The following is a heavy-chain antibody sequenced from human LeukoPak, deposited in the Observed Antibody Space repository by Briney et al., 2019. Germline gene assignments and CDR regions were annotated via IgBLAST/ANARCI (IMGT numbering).Heavy chain of an antibody. CDR1: GFIVSTHY. CDR3: ATYTNWVAGDI. J-gene: IGHJ6*02. Sequence: GGSLRLSCAASGFIVSTHYMSWVRQAPGKGLEWVSVIYSGGSTYYADSVKGRFTISRDNAKNSLYLQMDSLRAEDTAVYYCATYTNWVAGDIWGQGTTVSVSS. D-gene: IGHD7-27*01. CDR2: IYSGGST. V-gene: IGHV3-66*01.